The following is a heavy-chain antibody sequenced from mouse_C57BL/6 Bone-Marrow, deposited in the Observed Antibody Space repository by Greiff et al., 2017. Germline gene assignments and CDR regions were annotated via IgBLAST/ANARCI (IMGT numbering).Heavy chain of an antibody. CDR1: GFSLTSYG. V-gene: IGHV2-6-1*01. CDR3: ARQGDGYYAVGFAY. J-gene: IGHJ3*01. Sequence: VKLMESGPGLVAPSQSLSITCTVSGFSLTSYGVHWVRQPPGKGLEWLVVIWSDGSTTYNSALKSRLSISKDNSKSQVFLKMNSLQTDDTAMYYCARQGDGYYAVGFAYWGQGTLVTVSA. CDR2: IWSDGST. D-gene: IGHD2-3*01.